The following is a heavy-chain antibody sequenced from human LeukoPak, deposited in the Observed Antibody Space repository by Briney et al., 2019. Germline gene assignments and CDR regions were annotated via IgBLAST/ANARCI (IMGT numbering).Heavy chain of an antibody. V-gene: IGHV3-48*01. CDR3: AKQRPGTPSGLDY. J-gene: IGHJ4*02. CDR1: GFTFSSYS. Sequence: GGSLRLSCAASGFTFSSYSMNWVRQAPGKGLEWVSYISSSSSTIYYADSVKGRFTISRDNSKNTLYLQMNSLRAEDTAVYYCAKQRPGTPSGLDYWGQGTLVTVSS. CDR2: ISSSSSTI. D-gene: IGHD1/OR15-1a*01.